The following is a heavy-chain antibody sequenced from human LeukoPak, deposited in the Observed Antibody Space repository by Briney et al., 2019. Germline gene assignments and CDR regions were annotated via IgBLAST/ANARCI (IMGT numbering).Heavy chain of an antibody. D-gene: IGHD4-11*01. CDR3: ARDWSYSFDY. CDR2: IWIDGSNE. J-gene: IGHJ4*02. V-gene: IGHV3-33*01. CDR1: GFTFSSYG. Sequence: GGSLRLSCGASGFTFSSYGMHWVRQAPGKGLEWVASIWIDGSNEFHADSMKGRFTISRDNPKNTLYLQMNSLRAEDTAIYYCARDWSYSFDYWGQGSLVTVSS.